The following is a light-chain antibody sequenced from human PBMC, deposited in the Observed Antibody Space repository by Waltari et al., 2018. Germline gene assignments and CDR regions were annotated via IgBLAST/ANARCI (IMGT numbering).Light chain of an antibody. J-gene: IGKJ2*01. CDR2: KVS. V-gene: IGKV2-30*01. CDR1: QSLVYSDGNTY. Sequence: DVVMTQSPLSLPVTLGQPASISCRSSQSLVYSDGNTYLYWFHQRPGQSPRRLIYKVSNRDSGVPDRFSGSGSGTDFTLTISTLEPEDFAVYYCQQRSNWPLHTFGQGTKLEIK. CDR3: QQRSNWPLHT.